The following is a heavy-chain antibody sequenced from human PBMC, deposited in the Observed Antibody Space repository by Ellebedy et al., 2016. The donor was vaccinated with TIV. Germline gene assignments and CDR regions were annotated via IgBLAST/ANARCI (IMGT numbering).Heavy chain of an antibody. Sequence: GWSLRLSCAASGFTFSSYGMHWVRQAPGKGLEWVALVSYDGSSNYYADSVKGRFTISRDNSKNTLSLQMNSLRGEDSAVYYCARDAVQRYFYGVGVWGQGTTVTVSS. CDR1: GFTFSSYG. V-gene: IGHV3-30*03. J-gene: IGHJ6*02. CDR3: ARDAVQRYFYGVGV. CDR2: VSYDGSSN. D-gene: IGHD1-1*01.